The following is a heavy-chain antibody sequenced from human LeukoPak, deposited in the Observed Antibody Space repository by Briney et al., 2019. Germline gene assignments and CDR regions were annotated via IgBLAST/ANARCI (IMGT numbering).Heavy chain of an antibody. J-gene: IGHJ4*02. V-gene: IGHV4-34*01. Sequence: SETLSLTCAVYGGSFSGYYWSWIRQPPGKGLEWTGEINHSGSTNYNPSLKSRVTISVDTSKNQFSLKLSSVTAADTAVYYCARSQESRYSYGYVWGQGTLVTVSS. D-gene: IGHD5-18*01. CDR1: GGSFSGYY. CDR3: ARSQESRYSYGYV. CDR2: INHSGST.